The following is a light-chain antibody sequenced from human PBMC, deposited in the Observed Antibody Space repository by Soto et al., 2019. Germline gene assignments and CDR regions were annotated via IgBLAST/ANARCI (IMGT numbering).Light chain of an antibody. Sequence: QSVLTQPPSASGTPGQRVTISCSGSSSNIGSNYVYWYQQLPGTAPKLLIYRNNQRPSGVPDRFSGSKSGTSASLAISGLRSEDEADYYCAAWDDSPSGHVVFGGGTKLTVL. V-gene: IGLV1-47*01. CDR3: AAWDDSPSGHVV. CDR2: RNN. J-gene: IGLJ2*01. CDR1: SSNIGSNY.